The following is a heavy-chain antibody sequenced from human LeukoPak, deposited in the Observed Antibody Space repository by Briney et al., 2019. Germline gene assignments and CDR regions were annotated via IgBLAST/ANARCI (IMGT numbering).Heavy chain of an antibody. CDR2: IYPGDSDT. V-gene: IGHV5-51*01. J-gene: IGHJ3*02. CDR3: ARRGRGGSGFEDAFDI. Sequence: RGESLKISCKGSGYNFTTYWIGWVRQMPGKGLEWMGIIYPGDSDTTYSPSFQGQVTISADKSISTAYVQWSSLKASDSAIYYCARRGRGGSGFEDAFDIWGQGTMVTVSS. D-gene: IGHD3-10*01. CDR1: GYNFTTYW.